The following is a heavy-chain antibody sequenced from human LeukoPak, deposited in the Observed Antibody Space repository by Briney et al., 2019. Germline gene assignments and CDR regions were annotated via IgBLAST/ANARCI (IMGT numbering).Heavy chain of an antibody. CDR1: GFTFNSYG. J-gene: IGHJ4*02. CDR3: ATLSTVTTWDN. V-gene: IGHV3-48*01. Sequence: GGSLRLSCVASGFTFNSYGMNWVRQAPGKGLEWVSYISYSSSSIHYADSVKGRFTISRDNAKNSLYLQMNSLRAEDTAVYYCATLSTVTTWDNWGQGTLVTVSS. D-gene: IGHD4-11*01. CDR2: ISYSSSSI.